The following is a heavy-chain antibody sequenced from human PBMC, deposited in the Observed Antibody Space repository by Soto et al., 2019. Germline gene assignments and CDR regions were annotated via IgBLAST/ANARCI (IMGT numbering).Heavy chain of an antibody. D-gene: IGHD2-15*01. CDR2: INSDGSCT. CDR1: GFTFSSYW. Sequence: EVPLVESGGGLVQPGGSLRLSCAASGFTFSSYWMHWVRQAPGKGLVWVSRINSDGSCTSYADTVKGRFTISRNNAKNTLYLQMNSLRAEDTAVYYCVRTSLVVAAATREDYWGQGTLVTVSS. J-gene: IGHJ4*02. CDR3: VRTSLVVAAATREDY. V-gene: IGHV3-74*01.